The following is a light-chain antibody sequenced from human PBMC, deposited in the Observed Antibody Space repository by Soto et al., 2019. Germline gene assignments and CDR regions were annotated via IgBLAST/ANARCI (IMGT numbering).Light chain of an antibody. CDR1: SSDVGGYNY. Sequence: QSALTQPASVSGSPGQSITISCTGTSSDVGGYNYVSWYQQHSGKAPKLMIYDVSNRPSGVSNRFSGSKSGNTASLTISGLPAEDEADYYCSSYTSSSTLVVFGGGTKLTVL. J-gene: IGLJ2*01. V-gene: IGLV2-14*01. CDR2: DVS. CDR3: SSYTSSSTLVV.